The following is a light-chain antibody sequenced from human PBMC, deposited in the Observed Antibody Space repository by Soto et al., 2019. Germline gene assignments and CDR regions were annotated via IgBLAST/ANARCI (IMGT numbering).Light chain of an antibody. CDR3: QQRSNWPPLFT. V-gene: IGKV3-11*01. Sequence: PGERATLSCRASQSVSSYLAWYQQKPGQAPRLLIYDASNRATGIPARFSGSGSGTDFTLTISSLEPEDFAVYYCQQRSNWPPLFTFGPGTKMDIK. CDR2: DAS. CDR1: QSVSSY. J-gene: IGKJ3*01.